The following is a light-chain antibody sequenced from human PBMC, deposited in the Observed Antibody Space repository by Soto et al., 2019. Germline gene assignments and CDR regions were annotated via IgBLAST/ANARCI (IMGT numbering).Light chain of an antibody. V-gene: IGKV3-15*01. CDR3: QQYKNWPL. J-gene: IGKJ5*01. CDR2: GAS. Sequence: EIVWTHAPCTLSLSPAERVTLSCRTSHSVNSHVAWYQQKPGQAPRLLLYGASTRATGIPVRFSGSGFGTEFTLTISSLQSEDFAVYYCQQYKNWPLFGQGTRLEIK. CDR1: HSVNSH.